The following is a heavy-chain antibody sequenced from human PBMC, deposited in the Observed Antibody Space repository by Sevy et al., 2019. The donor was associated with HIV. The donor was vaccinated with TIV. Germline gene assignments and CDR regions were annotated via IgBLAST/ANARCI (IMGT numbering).Heavy chain of an antibody. CDR1: GYTFTGYY. D-gene: IGHD6-13*01. V-gene: IGHV1-2*06. J-gene: IGHJ3*02. CDR2: INPNSGGT. CDR3: ARGLKAAAGGAFDI. Sequence: ASVKVSCKASGYTFTGYYMHWVRQAPGQGLEWMGRINPNSGGTNYAQKFQGRVTMTRDTSISTAYMEPSRLRSDDTAVYYCARGLKAAAGGAFDIWGQGTMVTVSS.